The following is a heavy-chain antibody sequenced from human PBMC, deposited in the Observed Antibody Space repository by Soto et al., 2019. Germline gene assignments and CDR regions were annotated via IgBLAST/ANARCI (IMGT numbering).Heavy chain of an antibody. Sequence: PSETLSVTCSLSCDSSCSVDYFWAWIRQPPGQALEYIGYIYKSATTYYNPSFESRVAISLDTSKSQFSLNVTSVTAADTAVYFCARGRYCLTGRCFPNWFDSWGQGTLVTVSS. CDR3: ARGRYCLTGRCFPNWFDS. J-gene: IGHJ5*01. CDR1: CDSSCSVDYF. D-gene: IGHD2-15*01. V-gene: IGHV4-30-4*01. CDR2: IYKSATT.